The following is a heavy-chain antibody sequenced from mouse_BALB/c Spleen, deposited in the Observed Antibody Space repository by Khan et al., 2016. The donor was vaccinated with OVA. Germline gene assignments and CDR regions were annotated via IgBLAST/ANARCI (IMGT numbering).Heavy chain of an antibody. V-gene: IGHV1-20*02. CDR2: INPHIGET. D-gene: IGHD1-1*01. J-gene: IGHJ2*01. Sequence: EVQLQQSGPELVRPGASVKISCTASGYSFTGYVMNWVMQSHGKSLEWIGRINPHIGETFYNQRFKDKVTLTVEESASTAHMELRSLASEDSAVYYCTRIYRSDFDYWGQGTTLTVSS. CDR1: GYSFTGYV. CDR3: TRIYRSDFDY.